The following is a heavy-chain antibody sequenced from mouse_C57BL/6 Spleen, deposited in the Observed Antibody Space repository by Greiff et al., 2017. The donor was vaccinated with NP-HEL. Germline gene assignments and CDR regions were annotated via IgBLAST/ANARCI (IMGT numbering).Heavy chain of an antibody. CDR1: GYAFSSYW. D-gene: IGHD1-1*01. J-gene: IGHJ3*01. CDR2: IYPGDGDT. Sequence: VQVVESGAELVKPGASVKISCKASGYAFSSYWMNWVKQRPGKGLEWIGQIYPGDGDTNYNGKFKGKATLTADKSSSTAYMQLSSLTSEDSAVYFCARQDSSWFAYWGQGTLVTVSA. V-gene: IGHV1-80*01. CDR3: ARQDSSWFAY.